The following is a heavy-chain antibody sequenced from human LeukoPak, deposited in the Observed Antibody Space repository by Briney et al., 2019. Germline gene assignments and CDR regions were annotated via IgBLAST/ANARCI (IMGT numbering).Heavy chain of an antibody. Sequence: ASVKVSCKASGYTFTSYDIHWVRQAPGQGLEWMGIVHPSTGSTSFTQKFQGRVTMTSDTSTRTVYMELSSLRSEDTAVYYCTREWGLRLAVNPKGMDVWGQGTTVIVSS. CDR2: VHPSTGST. CDR3: TREWGLRLAVNPKGMDV. V-gene: IGHV1-46*01. CDR1: GYTFTSYD. D-gene: IGHD6-19*01. J-gene: IGHJ6*02.